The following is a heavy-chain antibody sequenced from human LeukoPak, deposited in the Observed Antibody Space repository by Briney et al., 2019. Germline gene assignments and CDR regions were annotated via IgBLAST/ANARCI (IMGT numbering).Heavy chain of an antibody. CDR3: ARGSPAAGGSLDY. V-gene: IGHV4-34*01. J-gene: IGHJ4*02. CDR2: ITHSGTT. CDR1: GESFSGYY. D-gene: IGHD6-13*01. Sequence: ASETLSLTCAVYGESFSGYYWNWIRQPPGRGLEWIGEITHSGTTNHSPSLKSRVTISVVTSKNQFSLKLTSVTAADTAVYYCARGSPAAGGSLDYWGQGTLVTVSS.